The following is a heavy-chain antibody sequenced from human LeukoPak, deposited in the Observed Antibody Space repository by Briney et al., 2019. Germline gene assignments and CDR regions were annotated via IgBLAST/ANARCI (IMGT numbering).Heavy chain of an antibody. Sequence: RPSETLSLTCSVSGGSISSYSWSWIRQPPGKGLEWIGYIYNSGSTNYNPSLKSRITISVDTPKNHFSLNLFSVTAADTAVYYCARGRIAAAGAFEYWGQGTLVTVSS. CDR1: GGSISSYS. V-gene: IGHV4-59*01. CDR2: IYNSGST. D-gene: IGHD6-13*01. CDR3: ARGRIAAAGAFEY. J-gene: IGHJ4*02.